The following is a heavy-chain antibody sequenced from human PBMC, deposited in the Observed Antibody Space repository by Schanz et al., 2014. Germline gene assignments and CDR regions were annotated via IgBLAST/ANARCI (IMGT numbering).Heavy chain of an antibody. V-gene: IGHV1-18*01. CDR3: ASSGAGYSSSWDFDY. CDR1: GGTFSSYT. J-gene: IGHJ4*02. CDR2: ISAYNGHT. Sequence: QVQLVQSEAEVKKPGSSVKVSCKASGGTFSSYTISWVRQAPGQGLEWMGRISAYNGHTDYAQKLQGRVTLTTDTSTSTAYMELTSLRSEDTAVYYCASSGAGYSSSWDFDYWGQGTLVTVSS. D-gene: IGHD6-13*01.